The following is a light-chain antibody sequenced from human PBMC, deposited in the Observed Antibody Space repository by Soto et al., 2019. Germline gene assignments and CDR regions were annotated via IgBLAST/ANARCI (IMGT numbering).Light chain of an antibody. CDR2: DAS. CDR3: QQYENLPT. Sequence: IQMTQSPSSLSASVGDRVAITCQASQNINNYLNWYQQKPRRAPKVLIYDASNLEAGVPSRLRGSGSGTGFTFTISRPQPEDTATYYCQQYENLPTFGQGTRLEIK. V-gene: IGKV1-33*01. CDR1: QNINNY. J-gene: IGKJ5*01.